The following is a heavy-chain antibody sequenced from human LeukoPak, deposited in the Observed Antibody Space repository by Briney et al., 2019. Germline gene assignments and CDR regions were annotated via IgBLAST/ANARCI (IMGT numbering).Heavy chain of an antibody. V-gene: IGHV4-4*02. CDR1: RGSLSSSIW. D-gene: IGHD3-16*01. Sequence: SETLSLTCAVSRGSLSSSIWWRWLRQPPGKELVWIAEIYQSGRTNYNPSLRSRVTMSVDKSTNQFSLKLASVTAADTAVYYCARGGSYGYFDYWGQGTLVTVTS. CDR3: ARGGSYGYFDY. J-gene: IGHJ4*02. CDR2: IYQSGRT.